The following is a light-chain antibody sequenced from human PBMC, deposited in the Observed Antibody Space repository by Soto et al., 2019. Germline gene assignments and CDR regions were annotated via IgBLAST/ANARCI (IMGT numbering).Light chain of an antibody. J-gene: IGLJ2*01. CDR1: SSNIESNF. CDR2: RNN. V-gene: IGLV1-47*01. CDR3: TVWDDSLRGRL. Sequence: QSALTQPPSASGTPGQRVTISCSGSSSNIESNFVYWYQQFPGTAPRRLIYRNNQRPSGVPDRFSGSKSGTSASLAISALRSEDEADYYCTVWDDSLRGRLFGGGTKVTVL.